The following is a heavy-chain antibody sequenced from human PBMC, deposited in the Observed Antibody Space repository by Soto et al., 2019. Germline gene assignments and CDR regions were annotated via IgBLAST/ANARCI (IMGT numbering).Heavy chain of an antibody. J-gene: IGHJ4*02. V-gene: IGHV4-59*08. D-gene: IGHD1-26*01. Sequence: SETLSLTCTVSGGSINDYYWNWIRKPPGKGLEWLGYIYYSGSTNYSPALKSRVTISVDTSKNQFSLKVTSVTAADTAMYFCARHHVRGRTIAGAAEFWGQGTLVTVSS. CDR2: IYYSGST. CDR3: ARHHVRGRTIAGAAEF. CDR1: GGSINDYY.